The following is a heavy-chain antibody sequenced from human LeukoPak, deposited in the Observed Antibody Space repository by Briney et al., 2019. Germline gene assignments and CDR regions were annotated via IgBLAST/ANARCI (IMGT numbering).Heavy chain of an antibody. CDR2: INGDRSNT. D-gene: IGHD6-19*01. J-gene: IGHJ4*02. V-gene: IGHV3-74*03. Sequence: PGGSLRLSCAASGFTFSSHWMHWVRQAPGKGLVWVSRINGDRSNTTYADSVKGRFTISRDNAKNTLYLQMNSLRAEDTAVFYCAKRSGYTTGWFFDFWGQGTLVTVSS. CDR3: AKRSGYTTGWFFDF. CDR1: GFTFSSHW.